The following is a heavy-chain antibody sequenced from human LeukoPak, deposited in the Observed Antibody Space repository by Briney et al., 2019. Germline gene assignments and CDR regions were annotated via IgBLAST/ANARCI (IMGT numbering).Heavy chain of an antibody. CDR3: AREMGYYDSSGPNYFDY. J-gene: IGHJ4*02. V-gene: IGHV4-30-4*08. D-gene: IGHD3-22*01. CDR1: GGSIGSGDYY. Sequence: SQTLSLTCTVSGGSIGSGDYYWSWIRQPPGKGLEWIGYIYYSGSTYYNPSLKSRVTISVDTSKNQFSLKLSSVTAADTAVYYCAREMGYYDSSGPNYFDYWGQGTLVTVSS. CDR2: IYYSGST.